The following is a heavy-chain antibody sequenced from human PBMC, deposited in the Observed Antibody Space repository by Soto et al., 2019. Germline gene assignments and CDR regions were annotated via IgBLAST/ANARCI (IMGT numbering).Heavy chain of an antibody. CDR3: ARDRGWNTAWFGP. J-gene: IGHJ5*02. V-gene: IGHV3-53*01. D-gene: IGHD3-10*01. CDR2: IYSGGST. CDR1: GFTVSSNY. Sequence: EVQLVESGGGLIQPGGSLRLSCAASGFTVSSNYMSWVRQAPGKGLEWVSIIYSGGSTYYADSVKGRFTISRDNSKNTLYLQMNSLRAEDTAVYYCARDRGWNTAWFGPWGQGTLVTVSS.